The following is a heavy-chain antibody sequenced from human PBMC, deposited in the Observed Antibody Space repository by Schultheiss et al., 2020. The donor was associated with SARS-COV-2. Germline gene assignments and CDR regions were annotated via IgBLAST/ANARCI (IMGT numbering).Heavy chain of an antibody. D-gene: IGHD2-15*01. V-gene: IGHV4-59*04. J-gene: IGHJ4*02. CDR2: IHHGGST. CDR3: ASSDCSGGSCYSEFDY. Sequence: SETLSLTCTVSGGSISSYYWSWIRQPPGKGLEWIGTIHHGGSTYYNPSLKSRVTISVDTSKNQFSLKLSSVTAADTAVYYCASSDCSGGSCYSEFDYWGQGTLVTVSS. CDR1: GGSISSYY.